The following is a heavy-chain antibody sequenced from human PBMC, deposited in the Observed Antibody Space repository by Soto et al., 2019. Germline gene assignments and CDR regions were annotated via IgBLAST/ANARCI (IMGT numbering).Heavy chain of an antibody. CDR2: IYYSGST. CDR3: ARLDSSSSRSWFDP. D-gene: IGHD6-6*01. CDR1: GGSFSGYY. J-gene: IGHJ5*02. V-gene: IGHV4-59*01. Sequence: SETLSLTCAVYGGSFSGYYWSWIRQPPGKGLEWIGYIYYSGSTNYNPSLKSRVTISVDTSKNQFSLKLSSVTAADTAVYYCARLDSSSSRSWFDPWGQGTLVTVSS.